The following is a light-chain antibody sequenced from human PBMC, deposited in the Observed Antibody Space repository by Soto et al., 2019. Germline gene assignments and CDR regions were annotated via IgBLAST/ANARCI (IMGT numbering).Light chain of an antibody. CDR2: TAS. CDR1: QGVASNY. Sequence: EIVLTQSPGTRSLSPGERATLSCRASQGVASNYLAWYQQKPGRAPRLLIYTASSRATGVPDRFSGSGSGTDFTLTISSLEPEDFAVYYCQQRYRWPPITFGQGTRLEIK. CDR3: QQRYRWPPIT. V-gene: IGKV3D-20*02. J-gene: IGKJ5*01.